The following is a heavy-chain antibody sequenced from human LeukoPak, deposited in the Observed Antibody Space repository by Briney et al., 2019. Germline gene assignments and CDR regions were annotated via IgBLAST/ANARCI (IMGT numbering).Heavy chain of an antibody. V-gene: IGHV3-11*04. J-gene: IGHJ4*02. D-gene: IGHD1-7*01. CDR1: GFTFSDYY. Sequence: GGSLRLSCAASGFTFSDYYMSWIRQAPGKGLEWVSYISSSGSTIYYADSVKGRFTISRDNAKNSLYLQMNSLRAEDTAVYYCAREDNWNYVDYFDYWGQGTLVTVSS. CDR2: ISSSGSTI. CDR3: AREDNWNYVDYFDY.